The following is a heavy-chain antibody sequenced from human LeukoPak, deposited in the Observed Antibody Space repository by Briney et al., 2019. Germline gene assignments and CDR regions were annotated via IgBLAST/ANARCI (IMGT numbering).Heavy chain of an antibody. V-gene: IGHV3-21*01. D-gene: IGHD6-13*01. CDR1: GFTFSSYS. CDR2: ISSSSSYI. J-gene: IGHJ4*02. CDR3: ARHMAAAGISFDY. Sequence: PGGSLRLSCAASGFTFSSYSMNWVRQAPGKGLEWVSSISSSSSYIYYADSVKGRFTISRDNAKNSLYLQMNSLRAEDTAVYYCARHMAAAGISFDYWGQGTLVTVSS.